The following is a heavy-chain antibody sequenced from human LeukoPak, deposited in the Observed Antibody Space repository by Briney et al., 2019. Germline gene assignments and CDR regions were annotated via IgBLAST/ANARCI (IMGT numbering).Heavy chain of an antibody. J-gene: IGHJ4*02. CDR3: ASPAVAGTLDYFDY. Sequence: SQTLSLTCAVSGASISSSGYSWWWVRQPPGKGLEWIGYVYYSGTTYYNPSLNSRLTISADTSKNQFFLKLSSVTAADTAVYYCASPAVAGTLDYFDYWGQGTLVTVSS. V-gene: IGHV4-30-4*07. CDR1: GASISSSGYS. D-gene: IGHD6-19*01. CDR2: VYYSGTT.